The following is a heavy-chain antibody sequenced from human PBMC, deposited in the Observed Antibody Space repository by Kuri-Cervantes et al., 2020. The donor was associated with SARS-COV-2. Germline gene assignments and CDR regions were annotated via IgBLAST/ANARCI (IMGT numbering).Heavy chain of an antibody. D-gene: IGHD2-15*01. CDR2: ISSSRGIYM. J-gene: IGHJ6*02. Sequence: SGVACGRPITDYYICWIRQAPGERLAWVSYISSSRGIYMRYADSVKGRFTITRDNTKKSLYLEMNSLRAADTAVYYCARQGYCSGGSCYSGAMDVWGQGTTVTVSS. CDR3: ARQGYCSGGSCYSGAMDV. CDR1: GRPITDYY. V-gene: IGHV3-11*03.